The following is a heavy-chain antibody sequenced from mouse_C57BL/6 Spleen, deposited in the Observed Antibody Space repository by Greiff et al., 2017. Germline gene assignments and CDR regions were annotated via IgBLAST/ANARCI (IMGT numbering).Heavy chain of an antibody. D-gene: IGHD1-1*01. CDR1: GFTFNDDY. Sequence: VQLKESGAELVRPGASVKLSCTASGFTFNDDYMHWVKQRPEQGLEWIGWIDPANGDTDYDSKFQGKATLTVDTSSNTAYLQLSSLTSEDTAVYYCTTGYKFITTVDYWDYWGQGTTLTVSS. V-gene: IGHV14-4*01. J-gene: IGHJ2*01. CDR3: TTGYKFITTVDYWDY. CDR2: IDPANGDT.